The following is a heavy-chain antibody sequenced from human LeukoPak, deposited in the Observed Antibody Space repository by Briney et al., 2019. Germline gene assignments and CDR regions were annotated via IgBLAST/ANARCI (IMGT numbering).Heavy chain of an antibody. V-gene: IGHV4-34*01. CDR1: GGSFSGYY. D-gene: IGHD4-17*01. J-gene: IGHJ4*02. CDR3: ARSIGGDRNFDY. Sequence: SETLSLPCAVYGGSFSGYYWSWIRQPPGKGLEWIGEINHSGSTNYNPSLKSRVTISVDTSKNQFSLKLSSVTAADTAVYYCARSIGGDRNFDYWGQGTLVTVSS. CDR2: INHSGST.